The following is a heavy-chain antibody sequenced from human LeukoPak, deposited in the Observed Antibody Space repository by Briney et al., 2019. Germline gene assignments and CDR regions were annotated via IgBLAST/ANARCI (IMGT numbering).Heavy chain of an antibody. J-gene: IGHJ4*02. CDR2: IYYSGST. D-gene: IGHD5-24*01. Sequence: SETLSLTCTVSGGSISSYYWSWIRRPPGKGLEWIGYIYYSGSTNYNPSLKSRVTISVDTSKNQFSLKLSSVTAADTAVYYCASSRDGYNSLDYWGQGTLVTVSS. V-gene: IGHV4-59*01. CDR1: GGSISSYY. CDR3: ASSRDGYNSLDY.